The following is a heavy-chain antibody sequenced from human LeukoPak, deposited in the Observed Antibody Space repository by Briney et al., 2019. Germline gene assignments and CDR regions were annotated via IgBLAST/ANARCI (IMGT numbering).Heavy chain of an antibody. V-gene: IGHV4-59*01. J-gene: IGHJ4*02. Sequence: SETLSLTCTVSGGSISSYYWNWIRQPPGKGLEWIGNIFYSGTTDYNPSLKSRVTISVDTSKNQFSLKLSSVTAADTAVYYCARGVETTVVTPGYWGQGTLVTVSS. CDR2: IFYSGTT. CDR1: GGSISSYY. CDR3: ARGVETTVVTPGY. D-gene: IGHD4-23*01.